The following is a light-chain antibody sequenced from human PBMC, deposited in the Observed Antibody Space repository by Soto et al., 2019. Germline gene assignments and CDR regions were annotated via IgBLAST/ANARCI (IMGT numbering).Light chain of an antibody. J-gene: IGKJ1*01. CDR3: QQYGSSPRT. CDR1: QSVSSSY. V-gene: IGKV3-20*01. Sequence: EIVLTQSPGTLSLSPGERATLSCRASQSVSSSYLAWYQQKPGQAPRPLIYGASSRATGIPDRFSGSGPGTDFTLTISRLEPEDFAVYYCQQYGSSPRTFGQGTKVEIK. CDR2: GAS.